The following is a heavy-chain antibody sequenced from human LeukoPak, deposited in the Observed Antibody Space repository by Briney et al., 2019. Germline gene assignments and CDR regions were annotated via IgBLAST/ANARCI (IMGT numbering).Heavy chain of an antibody. V-gene: IGHV6-1*01. D-gene: IGHD1-1*01. CDR2: TYYTSKWYY. J-gene: IGHJ4*02. CDR1: GDSVSSNTAA. Sequence: SQTLSLTCAISGDSVSSNTAAWHWIRQSPSGGLEWLGRTYYTSKWYYNYAISVKSRITINPDTSKNQFSLQLNSVTPEDTAVYYCARQSGSVFGYWGQGTLVTVSS. CDR3: ARQSGSVFGY.